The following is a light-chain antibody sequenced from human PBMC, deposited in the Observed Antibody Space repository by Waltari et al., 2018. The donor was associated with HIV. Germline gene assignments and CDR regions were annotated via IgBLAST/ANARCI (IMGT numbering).Light chain of an antibody. CDR3: CSYAGSSIMV. Sequence: QSALTQPASVSGSPGQSITISCTGTSSDVGSYSLVSWYQQHPGKAPKLMIYEGRKRPSGVSNRFSGSQSGNTASLTISGLQAEDEADYNCCSYAGSSIMVFGGGTKLTVL. J-gene: IGLJ2*01. CDR2: EGR. V-gene: IGLV2-23*01. CDR1: SSDVGSYSL.